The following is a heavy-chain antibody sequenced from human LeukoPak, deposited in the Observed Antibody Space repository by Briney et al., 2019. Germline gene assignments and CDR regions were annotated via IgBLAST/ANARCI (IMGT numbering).Heavy chain of an antibody. CDR3: AKDRVVGATNYFDY. D-gene: IGHD1-26*01. CDR1: GFTFSSYG. J-gene: IGHJ4*02. V-gene: IGHV3-30*18. CDR2: ISYDGSNK. Sequence: PGGSLRLSCAASGFTFSSYGMHWVRQAPGKGLERVAVISYDGSNKYYADSVKGRFTISRDNSKNTLYLQMNSLRAEDTAVYYCAKDRVVGATNYFDYWGQGTLVTVSS.